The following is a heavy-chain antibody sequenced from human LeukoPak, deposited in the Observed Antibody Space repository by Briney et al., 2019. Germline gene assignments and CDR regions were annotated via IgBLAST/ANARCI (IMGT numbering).Heavy chain of an antibody. Sequence: SVKVSCKASGGTFSSYAISWVRQAPGQGLEWIGGIIPIFGTANYAQKFQGRVTITTDEPTSTAYMELSSLRSEDTAVYYCASDIAVAGTGNDYWGQGTLVTVSS. V-gene: IGHV1-69*05. CDR3: ASDIAVAGTGNDY. CDR2: IIPIFGTA. J-gene: IGHJ4*02. CDR1: GGTFSSYA. D-gene: IGHD6-19*01.